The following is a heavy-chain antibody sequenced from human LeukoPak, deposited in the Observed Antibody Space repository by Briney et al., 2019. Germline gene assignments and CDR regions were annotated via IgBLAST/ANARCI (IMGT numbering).Heavy chain of an antibody. J-gene: IGHJ6*02. V-gene: IGHV1-18*01. D-gene: IGHD1-26*01. CDR2: ISAYSGNT. Sequence: GASVKVSCKASGYTFTSYGINWVRQAPGQGLEWMGWISAYSGNTNYPQKLQGRVTMATDTSTSTAYMELRSLRSDDTAVYYCAKNGSWTGYYYYGLDVWGQGTTVTVSS. CDR1: GYTFTSYG. CDR3: AKNGSWTGYYYYGLDV.